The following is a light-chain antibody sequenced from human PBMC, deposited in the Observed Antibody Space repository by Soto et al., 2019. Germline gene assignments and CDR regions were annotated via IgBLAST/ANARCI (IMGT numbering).Light chain of an antibody. Sequence: DIQITQAPSTLAASVGDRVTITCRASQSISSWLAWYQQKPGIAPKLLMYKASTLESGVPSRFSGSGFGTEFTLTISSLQPDDSATYYCQQYDVYSTFGQGTKVDI. CDR3: QQYDVYST. V-gene: IGKV1-5*03. CDR1: QSISSW. J-gene: IGKJ1*01. CDR2: KAS.